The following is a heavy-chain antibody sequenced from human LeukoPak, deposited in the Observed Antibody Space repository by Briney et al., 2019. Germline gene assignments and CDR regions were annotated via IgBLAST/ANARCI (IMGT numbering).Heavy chain of an antibody. J-gene: IGHJ3*01. V-gene: IGHV3-21*03. CDR1: GFTFSGYS. D-gene: IGHD3-9*01. Sequence: GGSLRLSCAGSGFTFSGYSLNWVRQAPGKGLEWDSSITSSGSSMYYADSVKGRFTISRDNAESSVYLQMNSLRVDDTGLYYCTRDIDDALTGDDAFDVWRQGTVVTVSS. CDR3: TRDIDDALTGDDAFDV. CDR2: ITSSGSSM.